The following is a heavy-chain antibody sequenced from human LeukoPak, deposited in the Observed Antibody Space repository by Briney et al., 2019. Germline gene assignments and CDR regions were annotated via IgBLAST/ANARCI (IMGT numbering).Heavy chain of an antibody. D-gene: IGHD3-10*01. J-gene: IGHJ4*02. CDR2: IKSKTDGGTT. CDR3: ARAGSHWHYVY. CDR1: GFTFSNAW. V-gene: IGHV3-15*07. Sequence: GGSLRLSCAASGFTFSNAWMNWVRQAPGKGLEWVGRIKSKTDGGTTDYAAPVKGRFTISRDDSKNTLYLQMNNLRVEDTAVYYCARAGSHWHYVYWGQGTVVTVSS.